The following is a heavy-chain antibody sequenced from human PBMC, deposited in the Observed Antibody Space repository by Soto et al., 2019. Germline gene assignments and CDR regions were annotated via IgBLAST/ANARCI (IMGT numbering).Heavy chain of an antibody. Sequence: SETLSLTCTVYGGSSSGYYWSWIRQPPGKGLEWIGEINHRGSTNYNPSLKSRVTISVDTSKNQFSLKLSSVTAADTAVYYCERVGGPYYYGSGSRNYFDYWGQGTLVTVSS. CDR3: ERVGGPYYYGSGSRNYFDY. CDR1: GGSSSGYY. CDR2: INHRGST. J-gene: IGHJ4*02. D-gene: IGHD3-10*01. V-gene: IGHV4-34*01.